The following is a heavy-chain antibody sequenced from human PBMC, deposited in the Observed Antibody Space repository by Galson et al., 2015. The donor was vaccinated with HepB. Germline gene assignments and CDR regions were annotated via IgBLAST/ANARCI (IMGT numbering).Heavy chain of an antibody. CDR3: AKGLYSSGWYDWWGCGDY. CDR1: GFTFSSYA. J-gene: IGHJ4*02. Sequence: SLRLSCAASGFTFSSYAMSWVRQAPGKGLEWVSAISGSGGSTYYADSVKGRFTISRDNSKNTLYLQMNSLRAEDTAVYYCAKGLYSSGWYDWWGCGDYWGQGTPVTVSS. D-gene: IGHD6-19*01. CDR2: ISGSGGST. V-gene: IGHV3-23*01.